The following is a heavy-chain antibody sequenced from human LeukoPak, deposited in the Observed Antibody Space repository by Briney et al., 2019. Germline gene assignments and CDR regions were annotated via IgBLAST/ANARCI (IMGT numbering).Heavy chain of an antibody. CDR1: GFTFSSYA. D-gene: IGHD3-22*01. V-gene: IGHV3-23*01. CDR3: AKDGNLLTMIVVVTTYYFDY. CDR2: ISGSGGST. Sequence: GGSLRLSCAASGFTFSSYAMGWVRQAPGKGLEWVSAISGSGGSTYYADSVEGRFTISRENSKNTLYLQMNSLRAEDTAVYYCAKDGNLLTMIVVVTTYYFDYWGQGTLVTVSS. J-gene: IGHJ4*02.